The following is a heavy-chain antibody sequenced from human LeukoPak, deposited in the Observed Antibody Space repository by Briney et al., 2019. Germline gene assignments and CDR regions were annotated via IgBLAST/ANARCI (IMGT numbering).Heavy chain of an antibody. D-gene: IGHD4-11*01. J-gene: IGHJ4*02. Sequence: TGGCLRLFCSVSGVTFRSYWMNWVRQVPGKGLVWVAHNNTFGTTATYADSVKGRFTISRDNANNTLYLQQNNLRIEDTAVYYCVREKAYTFDYWGEGAIATLS. CDR3: VREKAYTFDY. CDR1: GVTFRSYW. V-gene: IGHV3-74*01. CDR2: NNTFGTTA.